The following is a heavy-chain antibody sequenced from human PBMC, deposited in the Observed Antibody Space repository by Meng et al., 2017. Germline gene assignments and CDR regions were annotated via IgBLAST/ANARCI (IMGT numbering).Heavy chain of an antibody. CDR2: ISYDGSNK. Sequence: GESLKISCAASGFTFSSYAMHWVRQAPGKGLEWVAVISYDGSNKYYADSVKGRFTISRDNSKNTLYLQMNSLRAEDTAVYYCARVLGGYSYGSLVGSDHYYYGMDVWGQGTTVTVSS. CDR3: ARVLGGYSYGSLVGSDHYYYGMDV. D-gene: IGHD5-18*01. V-gene: IGHV3-30*04. CDR1: GFTFSSYA. J-gene: IGHJ6*02.